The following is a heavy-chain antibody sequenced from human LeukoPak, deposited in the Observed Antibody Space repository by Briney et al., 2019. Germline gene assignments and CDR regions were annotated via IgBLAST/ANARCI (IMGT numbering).Heavy chain of an antibody. Sequence: GGSLRLSCAASGFTFSSYGMHWVRQAPGKGLEWVAFIRYDGSNKYYADSVKGRFTISRDNSKNTLYLQMNSLKASDTAMYYCARCDSSGYYRYYYYMDVWGKGTTVTVSS. CDR2: IRYDGSNK. CDR1: GFTFSSYG. J-gene: IGHJ6*03. D-gene: IGHD3-22*01. CDR3: ARCDSSGYYRYYYYMDV. V-gene: IGHV3-30*02.